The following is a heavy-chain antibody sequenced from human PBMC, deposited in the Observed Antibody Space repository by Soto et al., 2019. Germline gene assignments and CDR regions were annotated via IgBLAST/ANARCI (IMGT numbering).Heavy chain of an antibody. D-gene: IGHD3-22*01. Sequence: PSETLSLTCTVSGGSISSSSYYWGWIRQPPGKGLEWIGSIYYSGSTYYNPSLKSRVTISVDTSKNQFSLKLSSVTAADTAVYYCARGPPNSIWGQGTLVTVSS. CDR1: GGSISSSSYY. V-gene: IGHV4-39*01. J-gene: IGHJ4*02. CDR2: IYYSGST. CDR3: ARGPPNSI.